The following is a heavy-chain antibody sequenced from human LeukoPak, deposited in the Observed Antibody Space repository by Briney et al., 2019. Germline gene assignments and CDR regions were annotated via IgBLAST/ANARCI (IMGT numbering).Heavy chain of an antibody. CDR2: IKQDGSEK. CDR1: GFTFSSYW. V-gene: IGHV3-7*01. D-gene: IGHD3-9*01. J-gene: IGHJ4*02. Sequence: GGSLRLSCAASGFTFSSYWMSWVRQAPGKGLEWVANIKQDGSEKYYVDSVKGRFTISRDNAKNSLYLRMNSLRAEDTAVYYCARSPPSGRYFDWLLFDYWGQGTLVTVSS. CDR3: ARSPPSGRYFDWLLFDY.